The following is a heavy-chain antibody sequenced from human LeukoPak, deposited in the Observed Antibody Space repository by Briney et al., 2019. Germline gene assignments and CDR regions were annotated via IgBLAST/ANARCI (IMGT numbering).Heavy chain of an antibody. D-gene: IGHD2-2*01. Sequence: ASVKVSCKASGYTFTGYYMHWVRQAPGQGLEWMGWFNPNSGGTNYAQKFQGRVTMTRDTSISTAYMELSRLRSDDTAVYYCARRYCSSTSCLGQLDPWGQGTLVTVSS. CDR3: ARRYCSSTSCLGQLDP. CDR2: FNPNSGGT. J-gene: IGHJ5*02. V-gene: IGHV1-2*02. CDR1: GYTFTGYY.